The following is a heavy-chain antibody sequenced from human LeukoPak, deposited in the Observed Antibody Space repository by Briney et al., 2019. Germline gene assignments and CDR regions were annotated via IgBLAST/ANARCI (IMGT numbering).Heavy chain of an antibody. CDR3: ARDLEGAYSGYEFFWFDP. D-gene: IGHD5-12*01. Sequence: SETLSLTCTVSGYSISSGYYWGWIRQPPGKGLEWIGSIYHSGSTYYNPSLKSRVTISVDTSKNQFSLKLSSVTAADTAVYYCARDLEGAYSGYEFFWFDPWGQGTLVTVSS. J-gene: IGHJ5*02. V-gene: IGHV4-38-2*02. CDR1: GYSISSGYY. CDR2: IYHSGST.